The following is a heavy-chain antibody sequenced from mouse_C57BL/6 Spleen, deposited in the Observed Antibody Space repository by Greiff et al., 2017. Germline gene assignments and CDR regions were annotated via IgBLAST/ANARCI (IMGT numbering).Heavy chain of an antibody. V-gene: IGHV1-22*01. Sequence: VHVKQSGPELVKPGASVKMSCKASGYTFTDYNMHWVKQSHGKSLEWIGYINPNNGGTSYNQKFKGKATLTVNKSSSTAYMELRSLTSEDSAVYYCARSEGNYLDYWGQGTTLTVSS. CDR3: ARSEGNYLDY. CDR2: INPNNGGT. J-gene: IGHJ2*01. CDR1: GYTFTDYN.